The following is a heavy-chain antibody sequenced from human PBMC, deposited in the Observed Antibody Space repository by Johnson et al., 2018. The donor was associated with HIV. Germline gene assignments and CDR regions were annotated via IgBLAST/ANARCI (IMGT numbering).Heavy chain of an antibody. Sequence: VQLVESGGGVVQPGRSLRLSCAASGFTFSSYAMHWVRQAPGKGLEWVSYISSSGNPIYYADSVKGRFTISRDNAKNSLYLQMNSLRAEDTAVYYCAREPGRQWLVPGTFDIWGQGTMVTVSS. CDR2: ISSSGNPI. V-gene: IGHV3-48*04. CDR1: GFTFSSYA. J-gene: IGHJ3*02. D-gene: IGHD6-19*01. CDR3: AREPGRQWLVPGTFDI.